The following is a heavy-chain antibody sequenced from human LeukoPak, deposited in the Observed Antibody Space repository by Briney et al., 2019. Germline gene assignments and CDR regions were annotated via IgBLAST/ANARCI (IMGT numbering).Heavy chain of an antibody. Sequence: PSQTLSLTCTVSGGSISSGNYYLNWIRQPAGKGLEWIGRIYSRGSTNYNSSLKSRVTISLDTSKNQFSLKLTSVTAADTAVYYCASDKGASGWGLGYWGQGTLVTVSS. CDR3: ASDKGASGWGLGY. V-gene: IGHV4-61*02. CDR1: GGSISSGNYY. CDR2: IYSRGST. D-gene: IGHD6-19*01. J-gene: IGHJ4*02.